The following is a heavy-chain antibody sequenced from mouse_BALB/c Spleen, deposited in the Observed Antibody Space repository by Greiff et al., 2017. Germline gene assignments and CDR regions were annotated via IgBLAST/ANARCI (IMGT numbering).Heavy chain of an antibody. CDR1: GFSLTGYG. V-gene: IGHV2-6-7*01. CDR2: IWGDGST. CDR3: ARGGVSTMITTGAMDY. Sequence: QVQLKESGPGLVAPSQSLSITCTVSGFSLTGYGVNWVRQPPGKGLEWLGMIWGDGSTDYNSALKSRLSISKDNSKSQVFLKMNSLQTDDTARYYCARGGVSTMITTGAMDYWGQGTSVTVSS. D-gene: IGHD2-4*01. J-gene: IGHJ4*01.